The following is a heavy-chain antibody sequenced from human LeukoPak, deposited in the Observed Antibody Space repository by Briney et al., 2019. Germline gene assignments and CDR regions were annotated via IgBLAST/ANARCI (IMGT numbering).Heavy chain of an antibody. CDR2: IRNKIKSYTT. V-gene: IGHV3-72*01. J-gene: IGHJ4*02. CDR3: ARVALGNYGEFDC. D-gene: IGHD4/OR15-4a*01. CDR1: GLTLSDHY. Sequence: GGSLRLSCAASGLTLSDHYMDWVRQAPGKGLEWVGRIRNKIKSYTTEYAASVKGRFSISSDDSKNSLYLQMNSLKTEDTAVYYCARVALGNYGEFDCWGQGTLATVSS.